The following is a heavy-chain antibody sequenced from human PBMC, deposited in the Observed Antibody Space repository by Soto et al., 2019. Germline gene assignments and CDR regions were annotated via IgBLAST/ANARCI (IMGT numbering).Heavy chain of an antibody. V-gene: IGHV3-7*01. CDR3: ARDKIVAAAGTGPQDAFDI. J-gene: IGHJ3*02. CDR2: IKQDGSEK. CDR1: GFTFSSYW. D-gene: IGHD6-13*01. Sequence: GGSLRLSCAASGFTFSSYWMSWVRQAPGKGLEWVANIKQDGSEKYYVDSVKGRFTISRDNAKNSLYLQMNSLRAEDTAVYYCARDKIVAAAGTGPQDAFDIWGQGTMVTVSS.